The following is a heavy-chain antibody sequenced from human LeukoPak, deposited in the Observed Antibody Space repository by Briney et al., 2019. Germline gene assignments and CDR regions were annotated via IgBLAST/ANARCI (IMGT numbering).Heavy chain of an antibody. CDR3: ARAHYYDSSGYLTGFDY. D-gene: IGHD3-22*01. CDR1: GGPISSGGYS. V-gene: IGHV4-30-2*01. CDR2: IYHSGTT. J-gene: IGHJ4*02. Sequence: SETLSLTCAVSGGPISSGGYSWSWIRQPPGKGLEWIGYIYHSGTTYYNPSLESRVTISLDRSKNQFSLKLSSMTAADTAVYYCARAHYYDSSGYLTGFDYWGQGTLVTVSS.